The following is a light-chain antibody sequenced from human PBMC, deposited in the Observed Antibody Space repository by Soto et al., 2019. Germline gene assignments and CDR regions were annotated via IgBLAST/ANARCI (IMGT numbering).Light chain of an antibody. CDR2: IAS. J-gene: IGKJ1*01. CDR1: QDIGGR. Sequence: DIQMTQSPSSVSASVGDRITITCRASQDIGGRLAWFQQKPGEAPKLLISIASILQSGVPSRFSGSGSGTEFTLTISSLQPDDFATYYCQHYNSYSEAFGQGTKVDIK. CDR3: QHYNSYSEA. V-gene: IGKV1-5*01.